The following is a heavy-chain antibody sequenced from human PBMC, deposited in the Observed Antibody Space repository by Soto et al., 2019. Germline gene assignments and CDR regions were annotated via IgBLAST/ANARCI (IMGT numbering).Heavy chain of an antibody. V-gene: IGHV3-30*18. CDR2: ISYDGSNK. J-gene: IGHJ4*02. Sequence: GGSLILSCAASGFTFSSYGMHWVRQAPGKGLEWVAVISYDGSNKYYADSVKGRFTISRDNSKNTLYLQMNSLRAEDTAVYYCAKTGQNYDILTGPPNFFFDYWGQGTLVTVSS. CDR1: GFTFSSYG. CDR3: AKTGQNYDILTGPPNFFFDY. D-gene: IGHD3-9*01.